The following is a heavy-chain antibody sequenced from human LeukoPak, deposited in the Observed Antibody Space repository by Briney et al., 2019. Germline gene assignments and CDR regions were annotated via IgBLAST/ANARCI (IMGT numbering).Heavy chain of an antibody. V-gene: IGHV4-59*08. CDR1: GGSISSYY. J-gene: IGHJ6*02. CDR3: ARNLAAARPSGYYYYYGMDV. CDR2: IYYSGST. D-gene: IGHD6-6*01. Sequence: TSETLSLTCTVSGGSISSYYWSWIRQPPGKGLEWIGYIYYSGSTNYNPSLKSRVTISVDTSKNQFSLKLSSVTAADTAVYYCARNLAAARPSGYYYYYGMDVWGQGTTVTVSS.